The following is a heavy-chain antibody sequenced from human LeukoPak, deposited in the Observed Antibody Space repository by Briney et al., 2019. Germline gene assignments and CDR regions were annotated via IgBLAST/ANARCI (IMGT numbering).Heavy chain of an antibody. CDR2: ISGSGGST. CDR1: GGSISSGGYY. CDR3: AKSGARYFDWLLGAFDY. V-gene: IGHV3-23*01. J-gene: IGHJ4*02. D-gene: IGHD3-9*01. Sequence: ETLSLTCTVSGGSISSGGYYWSWVRQAPGKGLEWVSAISGSGGSTYYADSVKGRFTISGDNSKNTLYLQMNSLRAEDTAVYYCAKSGARYFDWLLGAFDYWGQGTLVTVSS.